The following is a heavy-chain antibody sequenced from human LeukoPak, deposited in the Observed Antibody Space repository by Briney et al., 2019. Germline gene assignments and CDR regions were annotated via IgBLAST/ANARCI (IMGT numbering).Heavy chain of an antibody. CDR2: ISAYNGNT. D-gene: IGHD2-15*01. V-gene: IGHV1-18*01. CDR1: GYTFTSYG. CDR3: ARGPYCSGGSSSSEGYNWFAP. J-gene: IGHJ5*02. Sequence: ASVKVSCKASGYTFTSYGISWVRQAPGQGLEWMGWISAYNGNTNYAQKLQGRVTMTTDTSTSTAYMELRSLRSDDTAVYYCARGPYCSGGSSSSEGYNWFAPWGQGPLVTVSS.